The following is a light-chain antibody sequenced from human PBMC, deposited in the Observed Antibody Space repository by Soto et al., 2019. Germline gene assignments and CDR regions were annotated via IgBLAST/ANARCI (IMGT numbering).Light chain of an antibody. CDR2: WAS. V-gene: IGKV4-1*01. CDR1: QSILYSSNSKKY. Sequence: DIVMTQSPDSLAVSLGERASIDCKASQSILYSSNSKKYLAWYQQKPGQPPKLLIYWASTRGSGVPDRFSGRGCGTDFNLSISSLQAEDVAVYYCQQYYRTPITFGQGTRLEIK. CDR3: QQYYRTPIT. J-gene: IGKJ5*01.